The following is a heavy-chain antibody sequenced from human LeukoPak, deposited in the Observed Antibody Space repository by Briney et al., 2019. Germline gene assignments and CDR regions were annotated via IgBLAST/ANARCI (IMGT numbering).Heavy chain of an antibody. V-gene: IGHV5-51*01. J-gene: IGHJ4*02. Sequence: GESLKISCKDSGYSFSIYWIGWVRQMPGKGLEWMGIIYPGDSDTRYSPSFQGQVTISADKSISTAYLQWSSLKASDTAMYYCARRGYSYGFDYWGQGTLVTVSS. CDR3: ARRGYSYGFDY. D-gene: IGHD5-18*01. CDR1: GYSFSIYW. CDR2: IYPGDSDT.